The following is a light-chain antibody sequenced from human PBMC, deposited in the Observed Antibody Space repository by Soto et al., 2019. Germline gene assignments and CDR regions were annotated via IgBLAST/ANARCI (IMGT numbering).Light chain of an antibody. V-gene: IGKV3-15*01. J-gene: IGKJ1*01. Sequence: IVRTQSPATLSVSTGERANLSCRASQSVGTKLAWYQQTPGQAPRLLIYGASNRATGVPARISGSVSGTEFTLTVSSLQSEDFAVYYCQQYIKWPNTFGQGTKVDI. CDR1: QSVGTK. CDR2: GAS. CDR3: QQYIKWPNT.